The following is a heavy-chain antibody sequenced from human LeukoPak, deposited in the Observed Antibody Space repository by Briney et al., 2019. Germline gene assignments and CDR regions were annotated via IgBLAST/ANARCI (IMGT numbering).Heavy chain of an antibody. Sequence: GGSLRLFCAASGFTFRSYAMHWVRQASTKALEYVSAISSNGVNTYYANSVKGRFTISRDNSKNTLYLQMNSLRAEDTAVYYCARDLSGNDAFDIWGQGTMVTVSS. CDR1: GFTFRSYA. CDR2: ISSNGVNT. J-gene: IGHJ3*02. CDR3: ARDLSGNDAFDI. D-gene: IGHD6-25*01. V-gene: IGHV3-64*01.